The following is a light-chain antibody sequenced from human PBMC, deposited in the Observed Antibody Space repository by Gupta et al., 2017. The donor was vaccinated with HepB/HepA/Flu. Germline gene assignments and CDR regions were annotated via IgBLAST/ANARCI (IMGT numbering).Light chain of an antibody. Sequence: MGHSPATLSFAPGERATLSCRASQSVSSYLAWYQQKPGLAPRLLIYDASTRATGIPARFSGSGSGTEFTLTISSLESEDFAVYFCQQYSDWPMYAFGQGTKLEIK. V-gene: IGKV3-15*01. CDR3: QQYSDWPMYA. CDR2: DAS. CDR1: QSVSSY. J-gene: IGKJ2*01.